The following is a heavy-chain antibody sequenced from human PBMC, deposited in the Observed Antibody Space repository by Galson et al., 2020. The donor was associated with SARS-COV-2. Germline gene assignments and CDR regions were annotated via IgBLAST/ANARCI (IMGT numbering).Heavy chain of an antibody. J-gene: IGHJ6*02. CDR2: IKHDGSET. Sequence: GESLKISCVVSGFTLKKYWMSWVRQAPGKGLKWVANIKHDGSETHYVDSVRGRFTISRDNGKNSVFLEMSSLRVEDTGMYFCAREDPRGDVWGQGTSVVVSS. CDR1: GFTLKKYW. CDR3: AREDPRGDV. D-gene: IGHD3-10*01. V-gene: IGHV3-7*03.